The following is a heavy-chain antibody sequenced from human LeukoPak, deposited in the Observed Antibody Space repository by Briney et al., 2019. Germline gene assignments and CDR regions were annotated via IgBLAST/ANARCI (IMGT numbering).Heavy chain of an antibody. CDR3: ARDGGLWFGGDYYYYMDV. V-gene: IGHV1-69*05. CDR2: IIPIFGTA. D-gene: IGHD3-10*01. J-gene: IGHJ6*03. Sequence: SVKVSCKASGGTFSSYAISWVRQAPGQGLEWMGRIIPIFGTANYAQKFQGRVTITTDEYTSTAYMELSSLRSEDTAVYYCARDGGLWFGGDYYYYMDVWGKGTTVTVSS. CDR1: GGTFSSYA.